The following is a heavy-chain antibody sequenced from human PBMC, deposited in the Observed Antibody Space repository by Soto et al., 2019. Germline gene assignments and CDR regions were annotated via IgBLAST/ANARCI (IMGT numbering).Heavy chain of an antibody. Sequence: QVQLVQSGAEVKKPGSSVKVSCKASGGTFSSYAISWVRQAPGQGLEWMGGIIPIFGTANYARKFQGRVTITADESTSTAYMELSSLRSEDTAVYYCARGYCSGGSCYPAVYYYGMDVWGQGTTVTVSS. J-gene: IGHJ6*02. CDR3: ARGYCSGGSCYPAVYYYGMDV. CDR1: GGTFSSYA. CDR2: IIPIFGTA. V-gene: IGHV1-69*01. D-gene: IGHD2-15*01.